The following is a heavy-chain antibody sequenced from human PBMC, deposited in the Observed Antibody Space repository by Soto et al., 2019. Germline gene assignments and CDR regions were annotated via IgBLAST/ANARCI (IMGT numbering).Heavy chain of an antibody. CDR2: ISGTGGST. CDR1: GFTFSTYA. CDR3: AKNWDTTSTSSSQ. D-gene: IGHD6-6*01. J-gene: IGHJ4*02. V-gene: IGHV3-23*01. Sequence: GGSLSLSCAASGFTFSTYAMSWVRQAPGKGREWVSAISGTGGSTYYADSVKGRFTISRDNSKNTLYLQMNSLRAEDTAVYYCAKNWDTTSTSSSQRGQGTLVTVSP.